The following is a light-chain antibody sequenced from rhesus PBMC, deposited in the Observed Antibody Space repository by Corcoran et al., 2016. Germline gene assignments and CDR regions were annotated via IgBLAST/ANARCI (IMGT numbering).Light chain of an antibody. V-gene: IGLV3-44*01. CDR2: RDN. J-gene: IGLJ6*01. Sequence: SYALTQPPSVSVSPGQTARITCGGDNLLNTPVHWYQQKPPQAPVLIIYRDNKWPPGIPDQFSGSKSGNTATLTINRVAAGDEADYDCQVWYITSDYHDVFGSGTKLTAL. CDR1: NLLNTP. CDR3: QVWYITSDYHDV.